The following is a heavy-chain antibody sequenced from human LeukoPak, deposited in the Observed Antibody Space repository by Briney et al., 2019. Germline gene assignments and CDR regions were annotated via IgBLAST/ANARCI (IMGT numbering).Heavy chain of an antibody. J-gene: IGHJ4*02. CDR3: ARAEDGGSYGDPYYFDY. V-gene: IGHV3-30*02. CDR1: GFTFSSYG. CDR2: IRYDGSNK. Sequence: PGGSLRLSCAASGFTFSSYGMHWVRQAPGKGLEWVAFIRYDGSNKCYADSVKGRFTISRDNSKSTLYLQMYSLRPEDTAVYYCARAEDGGSYGDPYYFDYWGQGTLVTVSS. D-gene: IGHD1-26*01.